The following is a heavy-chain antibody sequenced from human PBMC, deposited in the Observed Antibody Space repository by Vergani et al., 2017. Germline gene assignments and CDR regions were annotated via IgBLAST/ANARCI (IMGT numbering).Heavy chain of an antibody. CDR2: ISGSSSYV. D-gene: IGHD2-8*01. Sequence: EVQLVESGGGLVKPGGSLRLSCAASGFSFGGYSMNWVRQAPGKGLEWVASISGSSSYVFYRDSVEGRFTITRDNAKKSVYLQMNSLRAEDTAMYFCARGLWDCTHIRCSPPSYWGQGTQVTVSS. CDR3: ARGLWDCTHIRCSPPSY. V-gene: IGHV3-21*02. CDR1: GFSFGGYS. J-gene: IGHJ4*02.